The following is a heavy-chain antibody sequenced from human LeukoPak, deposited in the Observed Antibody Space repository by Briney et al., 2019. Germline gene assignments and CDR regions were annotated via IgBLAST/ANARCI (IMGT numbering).Heavy chain of an antibody. CDR3: ARNDYGDWFDP. Sequence: GGSLRLSCAASGFTFTSYNMNWVRKAPGKGLEWVSSISSCSSFIYYAHSVKGRVTISRDNAKHSLYLQMSSPRAEYTAVYYCARNDYGDWFDPWGQGTLVIVSS. CDR2: ISSCSSFI. V-gene: IGHV3-21*06. J-gene: IGHJ5*02. CDR1: GFTFTSYN. D-gene: IGHD4-17*01.